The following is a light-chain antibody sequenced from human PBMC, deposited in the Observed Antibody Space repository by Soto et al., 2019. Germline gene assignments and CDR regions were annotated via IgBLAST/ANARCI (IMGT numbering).Light chain of an antibody. V-gene: IGKV1-5*01. Sequence: DIQMTQSPSTLSASVGDRVTITCRASQSIYNWLAWYQQRPGQTPKLLIYDASSLESGVQSRFSGSGSGTEFTLTISSLQPDDFATYYCKQYNSYSSTFGQGTRLEIK. CDR2: DAS. J-gene: IGKJ5*01. CDR3: KQYNSYSST. CDR1: QSIYNW.